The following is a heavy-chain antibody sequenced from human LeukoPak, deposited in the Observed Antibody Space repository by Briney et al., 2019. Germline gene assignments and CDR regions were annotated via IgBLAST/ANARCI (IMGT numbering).Heavy chain of an antibody. Sequence: PGRSLRLSCAAAGFTFNAYPMHWVRQAPGKGLEWVSAISGSGGSTYYADSVKGRFTISRDNSKNTLYLQMNSLRAEDTAVYYCANEYSSSWLHYYYGMDVWGQGTTVTVSS. D-gene: IGHD6-13*01. CDR3: ANEYSSSWLHYYYGMDV. V-gene: IGHV3-23*01. J-gene: IGHJ6*02. CDR1: GFTFNAYP. CDR2: ISGSGGST.